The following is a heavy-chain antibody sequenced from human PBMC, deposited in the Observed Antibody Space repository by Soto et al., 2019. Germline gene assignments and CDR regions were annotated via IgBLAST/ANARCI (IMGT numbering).Heavy chain of an antibody. V-gene: IGHV1-69*01. CDR1: GGTFSSYA. CDR2: SIPIFGTA. CDR3: ARDRWYYGSGSYYEYYYYGMDV. Sequence: QVQLVQSGAEVKKPGSSVKVSCKASGGTFSSYAISWVRQAPGQGLEWMGGSIPIFGTANYAQKFQGRVTITADESTSTAYMELSSLRSEDTAVYYCARDRWYYGSGSYYEYYYYGMDVWGQGTTVTVSS. D-gene: IGHD3-10*01. J-gene: IGHJ6*02.